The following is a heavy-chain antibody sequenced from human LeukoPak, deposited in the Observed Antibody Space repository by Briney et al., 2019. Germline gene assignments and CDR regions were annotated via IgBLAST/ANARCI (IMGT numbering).Heavy chain of an antibody. CDR1: GGSISGYY. V-gene: IGHV4-59*01. D-gene: IGHD4-23*01. Sequence: MPSETLSLTCTVSGGSISGYYYNWIRQPPGKGLEWVGYIYYRGSTNYNPSLKSRVTISLDTSKNQFSLKLSSVTTADTAVYYCARSVVTLYWYFDLWGRGTLVTVSS. CDR3: ARSVVTLYWYFDL. J-gene: IGHJ2*01. CDR2: IYYRGST.